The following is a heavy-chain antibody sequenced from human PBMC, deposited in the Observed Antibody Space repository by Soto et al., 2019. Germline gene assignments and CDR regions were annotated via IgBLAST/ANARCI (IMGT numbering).Heavy chain of an antibody. V-gene: IGHV4-31*03. D-gene: IGHD3-3*01. CDR3: ASSSYYDFWSGYPEAFDI. Sequence: PSETLSLTCTVSGGSISSGGYYRSWIRQHPGKGLEWIGYIYYSGSTYYNPSLKSRVTISVDTSKNQFSLKLRSVTAADTAVYYCASSSYYDFWSGYPEAFDIWGQGTMVT. J-gene: IGHJ3*02. CDR2: IYYSGST. CDR1: GGSISSGGYY.